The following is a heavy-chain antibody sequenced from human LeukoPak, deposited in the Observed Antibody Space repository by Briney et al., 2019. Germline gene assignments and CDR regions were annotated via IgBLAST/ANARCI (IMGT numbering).Heavy chain of an antibody. CDR2: ISSSSSTI. CDR3: ARGSGSDYFDY. CDR1: GFAFSTYT. V-gene: IGHV3-48*04. D-gene: IGHD1-26*01. Sequence: GGSLRLSCAASGFAFSTYTMNWVRQAPGKGLEWVSYISSSSSTIYYADSVKGRFTISRDNAKNSLYLQMNSLRAEDTAVYYCARGSGSDYFDYWGQGTLVTVSS. J-gene: IGHJ4*02.